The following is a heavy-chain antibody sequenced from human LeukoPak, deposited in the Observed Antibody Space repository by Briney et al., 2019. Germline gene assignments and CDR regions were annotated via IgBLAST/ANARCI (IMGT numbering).Heavy chain of an antibody. CDR2: IYNTGSA. J-gene: IGHJ5*02. D-gene: IGHD2/OR15-2a*01. CDR1: GASISSHY. Sequence: SETLSLTCSVSGASISSHYWNWIRQPAGKELEWIGRIYNTGSAKYNPSLKSRVTLSLDTSRNQISLKLTSVTAADTAVYYCARDVFFRAHNWFDPWGQGTLVTVSS. CDR3: ARDVFFRAHNWFDP. V-gene: IGHV4-4*07.